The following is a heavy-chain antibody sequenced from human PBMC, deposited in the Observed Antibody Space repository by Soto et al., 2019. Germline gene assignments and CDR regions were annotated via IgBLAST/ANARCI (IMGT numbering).Heavy chain of an antibody. CDR2: ISSSSSRI. D-gene: IGHD6-13*01. V-gene: IGHV3-48*02. CDR1: GFTFSTYS. Sequence: EVQLVESGGGLVQPGGSLSLSCAASGFTFSTYSMNWVRQAPGKGLEWVSYISSSSSRIYYADSVKGRFTISRDNAKNSLYLQMNSLRDEDTAVYYCARDLVSSNWPYYFDYWGQGTLVTVSS. CDR3: ARDLVSSNWPYYFDY. J-gene: IGHJ4*02.